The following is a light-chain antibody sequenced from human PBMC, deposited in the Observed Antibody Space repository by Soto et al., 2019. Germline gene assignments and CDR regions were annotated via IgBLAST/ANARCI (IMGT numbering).Light chain of an antibody. CDR1: SGDIGAYIY. CDR2: EVS. Sequence: QSALPQPRSVSGSLGQSLTISCSRTSGDIGAYIYVSWYQQHPGKAPKNIIAEVSRRPSGVPERFSGSKSGNTASLTVSCLQADDEGHYYCSSYAGSNNCVFGTGTKVTGL. V-gene: IGLV2-8*01. J-gene: IGLJ1*01. CDR3: SSYAGSNNCV.